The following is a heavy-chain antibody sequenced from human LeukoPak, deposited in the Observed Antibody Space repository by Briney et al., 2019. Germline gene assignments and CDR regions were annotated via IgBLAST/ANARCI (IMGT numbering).Heavy chain of an antibody. D-gene: IGHD3-22*01. CDR2: ISGSGGST. J-gene: IGHJ4*02. CDR1: GFTVSSNS. V-gene: IGHV3-23*01. Sequence: PGGSLRLSCTVSGFTVSSNSMSWVRQAPGKGLEWVSAISGSGGSTYYADSVKGRFTISRDNSKNTLYLQMNSLKTEDTAVYYCTTDPTRYTMIVAPIDYWGQGTLVTVSS. CDR3: TTDPTRYTMIVAPIDY.